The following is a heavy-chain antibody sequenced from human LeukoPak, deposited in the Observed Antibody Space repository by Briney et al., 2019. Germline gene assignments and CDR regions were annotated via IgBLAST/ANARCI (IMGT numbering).Heavy chain of an antibody. Sequence: PETLSLTCTVSGGSFSSHYWTWIRQSAGKGLEWLGRIYTSGPTHFNPSFASRLSMSLDTSKAQFALKLTSVTAADTAVYFCARGSPSAASFFSYWGQGTLVTVSS. V-gene: IGHV4-4*07. J-gene: IGHJ4*02. CDR3: ARGSPSAASFFSY. CDR2: IYTSGPT. CDR1: GGSFSSHY. D-gene: IGHD1-26*01.